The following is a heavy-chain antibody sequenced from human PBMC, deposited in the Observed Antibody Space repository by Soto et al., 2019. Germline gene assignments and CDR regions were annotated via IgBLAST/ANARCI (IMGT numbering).Heavy chain of an antibody. J-gene: IGHJ6*02. Sequence: SETLSLTCAVSGGSISSGGYSWSWIRQPPGKGLEWIGYMYHSGSTYYNTSLKSRVTISVDTSKNQFSLKLSSVTAADTAVYYCARYKSNYYYSMDVWGQGTAIT. CDR2: MYHSGST. V-gene: IGHV4-30-2*02. CDR3: ARYKSNYYYSMDV. D-gene: IGHD5-12*01. CDR1: GGSISSGGYS.